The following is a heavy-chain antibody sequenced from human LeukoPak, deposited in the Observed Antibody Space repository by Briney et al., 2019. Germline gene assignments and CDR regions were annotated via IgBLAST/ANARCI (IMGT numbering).Heavy chain of an antibody. Sequence: PSQTLSLTCTVSGGSISSGDYYWSWIRQPPGKGLEWIGYIYYSGSTYYNPSLKSRVTISVDTSKNQFSLKLSSVTAADTAVYYCARGEEMEHPTSYFQHWGQGTLVTVSS. CDR3: ARGEEMEHPTSYFQH. D-gene: IGHD1-26*01. V-gene: IGHV4-30-4*01. CDR2: IYYSGST. CDR1: GGSISSGDYY. J-gene: IGHJ1*01.